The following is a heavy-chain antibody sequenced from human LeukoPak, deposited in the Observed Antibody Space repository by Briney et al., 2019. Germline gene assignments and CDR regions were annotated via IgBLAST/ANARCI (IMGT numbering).Heavy chain of an antibody. CDR1: GFTFSSYS. J-gene: IGHJ4*02. CDR2: ISSSSSYI. D-gene: IGHD3-10*01. Sequence: GGSLRLSCAASGFTFSSYSMNWVRQAPGKGLEWVSPISSSSSYIYYADSVKGRFTISRDNAKNSLYLQMNSLRAEDTAVYYCARDRGGSGSYYRGRYFDYWGQGTPVTVSS. CDR3: ARDRGGSGSYYRGRYFDY. V-gene: IGHV3-21*01.